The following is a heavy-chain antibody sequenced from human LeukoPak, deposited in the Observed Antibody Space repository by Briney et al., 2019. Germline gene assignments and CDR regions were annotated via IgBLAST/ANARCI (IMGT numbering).Heavy chain of an antibody. CDR2: ISAYNGNT. J-gene: IGHJ6*02. D-gene: IGHD2-2*01. Sequence: ASVKVSCKASGYTFTSYGISWVRQAPGQGLEWMGWISAYNGNTNYAQKLQGRVTITTDTSTSTAYMELRSLRSDDTAVYYCARVERLVVPAAMIWDNYYYGMDVWGQGTTVTVSS. CDR3: ARVERLVVPAAMIWDNYYYGMDV. CDR1: GYTFTSYG. V-gene: IGHV1-18*01.